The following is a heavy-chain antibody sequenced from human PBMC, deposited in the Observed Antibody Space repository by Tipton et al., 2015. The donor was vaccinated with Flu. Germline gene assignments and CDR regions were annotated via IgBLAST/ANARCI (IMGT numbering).Heavy chain of an antibody. V-gene: IGHV4-59*08. J-gene: IGHJ5*02. CDR2: ISSSGST. D-gene: IGHD4-11*01. CDR3: ARRDYSNYVSEPKNWFDP. Sequence: TLSLTCTVSGDSMNSYFWSWIRQPPGKGLECIGFISSSGSTSYNPSLKSRVTIAVDRPRNQFSLRLTSVTAADTALYYCARRDYSNYVSEPKNWFDPWGQGALVTVSS. CDR1: GDSMNSYF.